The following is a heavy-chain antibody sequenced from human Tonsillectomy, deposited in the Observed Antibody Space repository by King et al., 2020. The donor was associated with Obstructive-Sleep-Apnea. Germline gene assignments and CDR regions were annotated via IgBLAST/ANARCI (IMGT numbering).Heavy chain of an antibody. CDR2: ISYDGSNK. D-gene: IGHD6-19*01. CDR3: APPSSGWGLYYFDY. Sequence: VQLVQSGGGVVQPGRSLRLSCAASGFTFSSYAMHWVRQAPGKGLEWVAVISYDGSNKYYADSVKGRFTISRDNSKNTLYLQMNSLRAEDTAVYYCAPPSSGWGLYYFDYWGQGTLVTVSS. V-gene: IGHV3-30*04. CDR1: GFTFSSYA. J-gene: IGHJ4*02.